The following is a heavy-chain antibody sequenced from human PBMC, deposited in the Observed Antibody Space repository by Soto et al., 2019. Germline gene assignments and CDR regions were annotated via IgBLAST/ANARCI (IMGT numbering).Heavy chain of an antibody. CDR3: ARSYCSGGSCYPDY. J-gene: IGHJ4*02. D-gene: IGHD2-15*01. CDR2: IIPILGIA. CDR1: GGTFSSYT. V-gene: IGHV1-69*02. Sequence: QVQLVQSGAEVKKPGSSVKVSCKASGGTFSSYTISWVRQAPGQGLEWMGRIIPILGIANYAQKFQGRVTITADKSTSTAYMELSSLRSEDTDVYYCARSYCSGGSCYPDYWGQGTLVTVSS.